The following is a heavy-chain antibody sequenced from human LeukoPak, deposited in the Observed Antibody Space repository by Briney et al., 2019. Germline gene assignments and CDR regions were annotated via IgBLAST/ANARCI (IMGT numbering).Heavy chain of an antibody. CDR2: ISGSGGST. V-gene: IGHV3-23*01. Sequence: GGSLRLSCAASGFTFSSYAMSWVRQAPGKGLEWVSAISGSGGSTYYADSVKGRFTISRDNSKNTLYLQMNSLRAEDAAVYYCAKTDSSGWYGRIFDIWGQGTMVTVSS. D-gene: IGHD6-19*01. J-gene: IGHJ3*02. CDR3: AKTDSSGWYGRIFDI. CDR1: GFTFSSYA.